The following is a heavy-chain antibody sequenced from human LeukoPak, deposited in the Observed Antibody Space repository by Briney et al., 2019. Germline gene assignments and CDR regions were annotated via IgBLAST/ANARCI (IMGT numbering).Heavy chain of an antibody. D-gene: IGHD2-15*01. J-gene: IGHJ6*03. CDR2: IIPIFGTA. V-gene: IGHV1-69*13. CDR1: GGTFSSYA. CDR3: ATSYCSGGSCYLGRNYYYYMDV. Sequence: SVKVSCKASGGTFSSYAISWVRQAPGQGLEWMGGIIPIFGTANYAQKFQGRVTITADESTSTAYMEPSSLRSEDTAVYYCATSYCSGGSCYLGRNYYYYMDVWGKGTTVTVSS.